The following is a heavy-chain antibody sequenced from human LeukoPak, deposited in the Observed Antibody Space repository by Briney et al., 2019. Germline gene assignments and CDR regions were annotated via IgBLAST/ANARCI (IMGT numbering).Heavy chain of an antibody. J-gene: IGHJ5*02. D-gene: IGHD6-19*01. CDR3: AKGYSSGWTSNWFDP. V-gene: IGHV4-61*02. CDR1: GGSISSGSYY. Sequence: SQTLSLTCTVSGGSISSGSYYCSWIRQPAGKGLEWIGRIYTSGSTNYNPSLKSRVTISVDTSKNQFSLKLSSVTAADTAVYYCAKGYSSGWTSNWFDPWGQGTLVTVSS. CDR2: IYTSGST.